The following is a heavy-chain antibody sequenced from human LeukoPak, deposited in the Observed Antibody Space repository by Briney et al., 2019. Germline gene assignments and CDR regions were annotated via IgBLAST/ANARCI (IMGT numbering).Heavy chain of an antibody. CDR1: GYSISSAYY. CDR3: ARQNIYCSRTSCYEVDXFDX. J-gene: IGHJ5*02. D-gene: IGHD2-2*01. V-gene: IGHV4-38-2*02. Sequence: SETLSLTCSVSGYSISSAYYWGRIRQPPGKGLEWIGTIYHSGSTYYNPSLKSRVTISVDTSKNQFSLKLSSVTAADTAVYYCARQNIYCSRTSCYEVDXFDXXXXGTLVT. CDR2: IYHSGST.